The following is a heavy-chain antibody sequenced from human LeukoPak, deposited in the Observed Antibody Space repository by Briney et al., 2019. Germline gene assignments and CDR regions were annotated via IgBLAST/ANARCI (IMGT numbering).Heavy chain of an antibody. V-gene: IGHV4-39*01. J-gene: IGHJ4*02. Sequence: SETLSLTCTVSGGSINSSTFYWGWIRQPPGKGLEWIGSNYYDGSTYYNPSLKSRVTISVDTSKNQFSLKLTSVTAADTAVYFCARRSDSGSDDGEDYFDYWGQGTLVTVSS. D-gene: IGHD1-26*01. CDR1: GGSINSSTFY. CDR3: ARRSDSGSDDGEDYFDY. CDR2: NYYDGST.